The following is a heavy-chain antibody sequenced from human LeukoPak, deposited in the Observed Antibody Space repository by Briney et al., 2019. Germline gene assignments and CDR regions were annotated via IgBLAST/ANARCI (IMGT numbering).Heavy chain of an antibody. CDR1: GFTFSDHY. Sequence: HPGGSLRLFCAASGFTFSDHYMDWVRQAPGKGLEWVGRTRNKANSYTTEYAASVKGRFTISRDDSKNSLYLQMNSLKTEDTAVYYWARGLNVYDSSGYDDYWGQGTLVTVSS. D-gene: IGHD3-22*01. V-gene: IGHV3-72*01. J-gene: IGHJ4*02. CDR2: TRNKANSYTT. CDR3: ARGLNVYDSSGYDDY.